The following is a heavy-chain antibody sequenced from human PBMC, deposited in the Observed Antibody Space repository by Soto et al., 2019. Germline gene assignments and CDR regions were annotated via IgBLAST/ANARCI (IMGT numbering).Heavy chain of an antibody. D-gene: IGHD3-9*01. CDR3: ANQYSGGFDI. CDR1: GFTFTNYV. CDR2: ISETGGGT. V-gene: IGHV3-23*01. Sequence: PGVSLRLSWLASGFTFTNYVMTWVRQAPGKGLEWVSSISETGGGTYYADSVKGRFTISRDNSKNTVSLQMNSLRAEETAVYYCANQYSGGFDIWGKGPRVTDSS. J-gene: IGHJ6*04.